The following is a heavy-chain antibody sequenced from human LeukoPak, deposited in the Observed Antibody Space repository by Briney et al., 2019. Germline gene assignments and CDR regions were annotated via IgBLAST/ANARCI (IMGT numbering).Heavy chain of an antibody. J-gene: IGHJ4*02. CDR3: ARGKQLPVRGPLDQ. Sequence: SETLSLTCAVYSGSLSGHFWSWIRQPPGKGLEWIGEINSGGRTNYSPSLKTRLRLSVDTSKNQFSLKLNFVTAADTAVYYCARGKQLPVRGPLDQWGQGALVTVSS. CDR2: INSGGRT. V-gene: IGHV4-34*01. D-gene: IGHD6-19*01. CDR1: SGSLSGHF.